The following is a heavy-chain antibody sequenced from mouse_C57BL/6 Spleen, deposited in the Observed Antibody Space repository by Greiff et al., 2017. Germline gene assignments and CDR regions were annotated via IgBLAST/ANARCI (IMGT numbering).Heavy chain of an antibody. CDR2: INPGSGGT. D-gene: IGHD2-3*01. CDR1: GYAFTNYL. CDR3: ARSLDGYYTWFAY. V-gene: IGHV1-54*01. J-gene: IGHJ3*01. Sequence: QVQLQQSGAELVRPGTSVKVSCKASGYAFTNYLIEWVKQRPGQGLEWIGVINPGSGGTNYNEKFKGKETLTADKSSSTAYMQLSSLTSEDSAVYFCARSLDGYYTWFAYWGQGTLVTVSA.